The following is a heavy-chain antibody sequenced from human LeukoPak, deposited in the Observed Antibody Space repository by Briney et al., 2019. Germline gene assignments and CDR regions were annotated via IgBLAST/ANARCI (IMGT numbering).Heavy chain of an antibody. J-gene: IGHJ4*02. CDR3: ARGRRGYDGFDY. Sequence: ASVKVSCKASGYTFTSYDINWVRQATGQGLEWMGWMNPNSGNTGYAQEFQGRVTMTRDTSISTAYMELSSLTSEDTAVYYCARGRRGYDGFDYWGQGTLVTVSS. D-gene: IGHD5-12*01. CDR1: GYTFTSYD. CDR2: MNPNSGNT. V-gene: IGHV1-8*01.